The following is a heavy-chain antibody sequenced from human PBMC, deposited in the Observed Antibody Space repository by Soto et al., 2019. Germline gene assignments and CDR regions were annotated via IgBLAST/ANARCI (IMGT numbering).Heavy chain of an antibody. CDR2: IYSGGST. CDR3: AREIAVVAATQTTPYYYGMDV. J-gene: IGHJ6*02. D-gene: IGHD2-15*01. Sequence: HPGGSLRLSCAASGFTVSSNYMSWVRQAPGKGLEWVSVIYSGGSTYYADSVKGRFTISRDNSKNTLYLQMNSLRAGDTAVYYCAREIAVVAATQTTPYYYGMDVWGQGTTVTVSS. CDR1: GFTVSSNY. V-gene: IGHV3-53*01.